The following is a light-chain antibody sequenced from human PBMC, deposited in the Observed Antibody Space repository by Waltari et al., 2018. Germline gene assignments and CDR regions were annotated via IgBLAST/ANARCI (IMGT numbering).Light chain of an antibody. Sequence: QSALTQPASVSGSPGQSITFSCTGTSSDVGGYNYVSWYQQHPGKVPKLMIYEVSNRPSGVSNRFSGSKSGSTASLTISGLQAEDEADYYCLSYTSSSTYVFGTGTKVTVL. CDR2: EVS. J-gene: IGLJ1*01. CDR1: SSDVGGYNY. V-gene: IGLV2-14*01. CDR3: LSYTSSSTYV.